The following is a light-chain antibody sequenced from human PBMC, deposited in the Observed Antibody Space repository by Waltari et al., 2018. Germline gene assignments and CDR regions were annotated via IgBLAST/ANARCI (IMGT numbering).Light chain of an antibody. CDR1: QTLLNTDGNVY. Sequence: DLVVTQSPVTLAVTLGQSASISCTSIQTLLNTDGNVYLNWFHQRPGQSPRRLIYQVSKRDPGVTDRFRGSGSHTDVRLTSSRVEADDVGVYFCMKGVGPWTFGQGTKVEIK. CDR2: QVS. CDR3: MKGVGPWT. J-gene: IGKJ1*01. V-gene: IGKV2-30*01.